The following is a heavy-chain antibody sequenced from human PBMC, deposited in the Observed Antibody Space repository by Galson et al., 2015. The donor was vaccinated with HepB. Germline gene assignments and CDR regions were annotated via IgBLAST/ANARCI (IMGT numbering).Heavy chain of an antibody. Sequence: SLRLSCAASGFTFSSYAMSWVRQAPGKGLEWVSAISGSGGSTYYADSVKGRFTISRDNSKNTLYLQMNSLRAEDTAVYYCAKAINRAALYLGGAELSFDYWGQGTLVTVSS. CDR3: AKAINRAALYLGGAELSFDY. CDR2: ISGSGGST. V-gene: IGHV3-23*01. D-gene: IGHD1-14*01. J-gene: IGHJ4*02. CDR1: GFTFSSYA.